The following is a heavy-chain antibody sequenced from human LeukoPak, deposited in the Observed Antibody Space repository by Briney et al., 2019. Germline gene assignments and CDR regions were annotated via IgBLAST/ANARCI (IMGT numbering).Heavy chain of an antibody. D-gene: IGHD3-22*01. V-gene: IGHV3-7*05. Sequence: GGSLRLSCAASGFTFSSHWMNWVLQAPGKGLEWVANIKQDGSEQNYVDSVKGRFTISRDNGKNSLYLQMNSLRAEDTAMYFCARALRDDGSAYRALDYWGQGTLVTVSS. CDR2: IKQDGSEQ. J-gene: IGHJ4*02. CDR1: GFTFSSHW. CDR3: ARALRDDGSAYRALDY.